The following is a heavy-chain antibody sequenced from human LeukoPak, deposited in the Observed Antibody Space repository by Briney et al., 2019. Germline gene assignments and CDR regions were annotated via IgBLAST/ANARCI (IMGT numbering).Heavy chain of an antibody. Sequence: PSETPSLTCTVSGGSISSSRYYWGWIRQPPGKGLEWIGTIYYNGDTYYDPSLKSRVTISVDTSKNQFSLKLSSVTAAYTAVYYCARCSLDYYDSSGCYFDYWGQGTLVTVSS. J-gene: IGHJ4*02. CDR2: IYYNGDT. CDR3: ARCSLDYYDSSGCYFDY. CDR1: GGSISSSRYY. D-gene: IGHD3-22*01. V-gene: IGHV4-39*01.